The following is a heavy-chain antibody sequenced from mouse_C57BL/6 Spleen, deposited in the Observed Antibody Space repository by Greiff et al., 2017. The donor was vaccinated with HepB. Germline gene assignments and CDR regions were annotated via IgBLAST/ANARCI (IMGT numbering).Heavy chain of an antibody. Sequence: QVQLQQPGAELVKPGASVKMSCKASGYTFTSYWITWVKQRPGQGLEWIGDIYPGSGSTNYNEKFKSKATLTVDTSSSTAYMQLSSLTSEDSAVYYCARRGDYYWYFDVWGTGTTVTVSS. CDR2: IYPGSGST. CDR1: GYTFTSYW. J-gene: IGHJ1*03. V-gene: IGHV1-55*01. D-gene: IGHD2-4*01. CDR3: ARRGDYYWYFDV.